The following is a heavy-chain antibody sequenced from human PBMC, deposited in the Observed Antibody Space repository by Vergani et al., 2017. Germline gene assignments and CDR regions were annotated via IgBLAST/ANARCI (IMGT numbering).Heavy chain of an antibody. D-gene: IGHD3-22*01. Sequence: QVQLQESGPGLVKPSETLSLTCTVSGGSISSYYWSWIRQPAGKGLEWIGRIYTSGSTNYNPSLKSRVTMSVDTSKNQFSLKLSSVTAADTAVYYCARGANYYDSSGYYLFDYWGQGTLVTVSS. CDR2: IYTSGST. V-gene: IGHV4-4*07. CDR3: ARGANYYDSSGYYLFDY. J-gene: IGHJ4*02. CDR1: GGSISSYY.